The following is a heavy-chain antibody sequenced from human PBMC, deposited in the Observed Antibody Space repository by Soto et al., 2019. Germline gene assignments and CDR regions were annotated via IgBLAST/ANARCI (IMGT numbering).Heavy chain of an antibody. CDR3: ARGYSDYVPLAAPFDY. V-gene: IGHV3-7*04. D-gene: IGHD5-12*01. CDR1: GFTFSSYW. CDR2: IKHDGSGK. Sequence: EVQLVESGGGLVQPGGSLRLSCAASGFTFSSYWMSWVRQAPGKGLEWVASIKHDGSGKNYVDSVKGRFTISRDNAKNSLSLQMNSLRAEDTAVYYCARGYSDYVPLAAPFDYWGQGTLVTVSS. J-gene: IGHJ4*02.